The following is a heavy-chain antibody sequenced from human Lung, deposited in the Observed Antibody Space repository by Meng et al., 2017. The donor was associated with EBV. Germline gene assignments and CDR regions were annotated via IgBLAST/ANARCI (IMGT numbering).Heavy chain of an antibody. CDR1: GSTFTGYY. J-gene: IGHJ2*01. V-gene: IGHV1-2*06. CDR2: INPNSGAT. Sequence: QVRGGEFGVEVKKPGAPVKFSCKASGSTFTGYYMHWVRQAPGQGLEWMGRINPNSGATEYAQNFQGRVTMTRDTSISTAYMELSRLRSDDTAVYYCARDSRHCTSASCYSWYFDLWGRGTLVTVSS. CDR3: ARDSRHCTSASCYSWYFDL. D-gene: IGHD2-2*02.